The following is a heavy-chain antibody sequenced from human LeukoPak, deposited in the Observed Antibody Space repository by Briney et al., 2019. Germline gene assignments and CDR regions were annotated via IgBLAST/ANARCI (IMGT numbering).Heavy chain of an antibody. CDR2: INTDGTVT. D-gene: IGHD6-19*01. Sequence: PGGSLRLSCAASGFTFSKYWMLWVRQAPGKGLESVSRINTDGTVTTYADSVKGRFNVSRDNADNTMVLQMNSVRDEDTAVYYCATKQWLAPPPDSWGQGTPVTVSS. J-gene: IGHJ4*02. V-gene: IGHV3-74*01. CDR1: GFTFSKYW. CDR3: ATKQWLAPPPDS.